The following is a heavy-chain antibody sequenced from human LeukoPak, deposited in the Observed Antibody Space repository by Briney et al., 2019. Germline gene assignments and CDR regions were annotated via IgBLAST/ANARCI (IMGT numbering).Heavy chain of an antibody. J-gene: IGHJ4*02. D-gene: IGHD2-8*01. CDR2: ISGSDGDT. CDR3: AKDRSCTNNICHGDFDY. CDR1: GFTFSNYA. Sequence: GGSLRLSCAASGFTFSNYAMSWARQAPGKGLEWVSGISGSDGDTYYADSVKGRFTISRDNSKNTLYLQMNSLRAEDTAVYYCAKDRSCTNNICHGDFDYWGQGTLVTVSS. V-gene: IGHV3-23*01.